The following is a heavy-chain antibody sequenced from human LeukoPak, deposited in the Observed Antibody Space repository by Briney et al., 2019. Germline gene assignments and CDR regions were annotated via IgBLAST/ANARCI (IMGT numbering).Heavy chain of an antibody. J-gene: IGHJ5*02. V-gene: IGHV3-23*01. CDR3: AKERDYYDSSGYYNGGFDP. Sequence: PGGSLRLSCAASGFTFSSYAMSWVRQAPGKGLEWVSAISGSGGSTYYADSVKGRFTISRDNSMNTLYLQMNSLRAEDTAVYYCAKERDYYDSSGYYNGGFDPWGQGTLVTVSS. D-gene: IGHD3-22*01. CDR2: ISGSGGST. CDR1: GFTFSSYA.